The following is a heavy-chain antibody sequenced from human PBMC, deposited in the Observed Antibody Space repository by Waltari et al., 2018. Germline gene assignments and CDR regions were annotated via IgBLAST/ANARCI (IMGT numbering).Heavy chain of an antibody. V-gene: IGHV1-69-2*01. CDR2: LDPEDGQA. CDR1: GDTFTDIY. CDR3: ATALGGGISASRPFHF. Sequence: EVQMLQSGAEVKKPGTPMKISCKVSGDTFTDIYIHWIKQAPGKGLQWMGLLDPEDGQAIYAQKFQGRVTMTADTSIHTAYMELTSLTSEDTAFYYCATALGGGISASRPFHFWGQGTMITVSS. D-gene: IGHD3-10*01. J-gene: IGHJ3*01.